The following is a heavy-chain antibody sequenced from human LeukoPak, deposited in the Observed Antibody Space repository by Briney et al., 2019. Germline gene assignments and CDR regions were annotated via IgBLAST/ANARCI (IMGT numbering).Heavy chain of an antibody. D-gene: IGHD1-1*01. CDR2: IKQDGSEK. V-gene: IGHV3-7*01. J-gene: IGHJ5*02. Sequence: PGGSLRLSCAASGFTFSSYWMSWVRQAPGNGLEWVANIKQDGSEKYYVDSVKGRFTISRDNAKNSLYLQMNSLRAEDTAVYYCARVVERHWYYWFDPWGQGTLVTVSS. CDR1: GFTFSSYW. CDR3: ARVVERHWYYWFDP.